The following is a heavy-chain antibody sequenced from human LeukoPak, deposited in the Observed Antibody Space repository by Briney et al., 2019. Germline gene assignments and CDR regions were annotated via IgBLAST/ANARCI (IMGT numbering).Heavy chain of an antibody. D-gene: IGHD1-14*01. CDR1: GFTFGNSW. J-gene: IGHJ3*01. CDR2: INADGSTT. Sequence: GGSLRLSCAASGFTFGNSWVHWVRQAPGKGLVWVSLINADGSTTSYADSVKGRFTISRDNARDTLSLEMNSLTIEDTAVYYCIVVVEPPDSDGFDVWGQGTMITVSS. CDR3: IVVVEPPDSDGFDV. V-gene: IGHV3-74*01.